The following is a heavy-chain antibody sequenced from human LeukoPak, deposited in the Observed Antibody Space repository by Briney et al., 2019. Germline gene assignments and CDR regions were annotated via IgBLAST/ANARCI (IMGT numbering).Heavy chain of an antibody. D-gene: IGHD3-10*01. Sequence: PGGSLRLSCAASGFTFSSYSMNWVRQAPGKGLEWVSSISSSSSYIYYADSVKGRFTISRGNAKNSLYLQMNSLRAEDTAVYYCSRGTIIGDSFDIWGQGQRVTVSS. CDR3: SRGTIIGDSFDI. CDR2: ISSSSSYI. J-gene: IGHJ3*02. CDR1: GFTFSSYS. V-gene: IGHV3-21*01.